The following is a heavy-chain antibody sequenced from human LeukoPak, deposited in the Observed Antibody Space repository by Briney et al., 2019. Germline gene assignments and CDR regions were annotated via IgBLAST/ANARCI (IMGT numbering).Heavy chain of an antibody. CDR3: VKGVVVVTARAFDY. D-gene: IGHD2-21*02. J-gene: IGHJ4*02. V-gene: IGHV3-64D*06. CDR2: ISSNGGST. Sequence: GGSLRLSCSASGFTFSTYAMHWVRQAPGKGLEYVSAISSNGGSTYYADSVKGRFTISRDNSKNTLYLQMSSLRAEDTAVYYCVKGVVVVTARAFDYWGQGTLVTVSS. CDR1: GFTFSTYA.